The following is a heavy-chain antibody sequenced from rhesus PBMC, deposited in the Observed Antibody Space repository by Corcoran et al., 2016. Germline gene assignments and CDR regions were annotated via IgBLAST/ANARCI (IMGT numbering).Heavy chain of an antibody. CDR1: GYSISSGYY. D-gene: IGHD5-42*01. Sequence: QVQLQESGPGLVKPSETLSLTCAVSGYSISSGYYWGWIRQPPGKGLEWIGSIYGSGGSNYLNPSLRRRVTLSGDTSENQFSLKLSSVTAADTAVYYCARVGSSWSEWDTVGTEWYFDLWGPGTPITISS. J-gene: IGHJ2*01. CDR3: ARVGSSWSEWDTVGTEWYFDL. CDR2: IYGSGGSN. V-gene: IGHV4S14*01.